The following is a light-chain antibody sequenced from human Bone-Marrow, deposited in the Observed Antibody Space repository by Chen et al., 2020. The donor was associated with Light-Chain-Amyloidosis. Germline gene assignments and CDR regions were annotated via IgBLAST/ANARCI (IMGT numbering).Light chain of an antibody. V-gene: IGKV4-1*01. CDR1: QSVLYSSNNKNY. CDR3: QQYYSTLT. J-gene: IGKJ3*01. CDR2: WSS. Sequence: DFVMTQSQDSLAVSPCDRATINCKSSQSVLYSSNNKNYLAWYQQKPGQPPKLLIHWSSTREAGVPDRFSGSGSGTDFTLTISSLQAEDVAVYYCQQYYSTLTFGPGTKVNIK.